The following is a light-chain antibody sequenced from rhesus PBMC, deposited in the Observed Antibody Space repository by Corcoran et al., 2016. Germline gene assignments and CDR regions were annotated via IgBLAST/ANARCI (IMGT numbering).Light chain of an antibody. CDR1: ENVNNY. J-gene: IGKJ2*01. CDR2: KAS. Sequence: DIQMTQSPSSLSASVGDRVTFTCRTSENVNNYLNWYQQKPGKAPKLLIYKASTLQSGVPSRFSGIGSGTGYTFTISSLQSEDVATYCCQHNYGTPYSFGQGTKVEIK. V-gene: IGKV1-74*01. CDR3: QHNYGTPYS.